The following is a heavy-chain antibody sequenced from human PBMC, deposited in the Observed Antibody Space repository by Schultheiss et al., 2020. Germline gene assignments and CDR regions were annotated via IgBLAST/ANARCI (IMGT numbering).Heavy chain of an antibody. D-gene: IGHD3-10*01. J-gene: IGHJ4*02. V-gene: IGHV3-23*01. CDR3: AKEPGGSGTYNFDY. CDR1: GFTFGTYA. Sequence: GESLKISCAASGFTFGTYAMSWVRQAPGKGLECVSTIGGSSGTTYYADSVKGRFTISRDNFTNMVYLQMNSLRAEDTAIYYCAKEPGGSGTYNFDYWGQGTLVTVSS. CDR2: IGGSSGTT.